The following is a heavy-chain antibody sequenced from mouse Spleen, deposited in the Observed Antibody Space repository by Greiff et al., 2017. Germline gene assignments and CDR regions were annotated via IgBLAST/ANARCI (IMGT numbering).Heavy chain of an antibody. CDR3: VRLNGYRYYAMDY. CDR1: GFSFNTYA. Sequence: VQLKESGGGLVQPKGSLKLSCAASGFSFNTYAMNWVRQAPGKGLEWVARIRSKSNNYATYYADSVKDRFTISRDDSESMLYLQMNNLKTEDTAMYYCVRLNGYRYYAMDYWGQGTSVTVSS. CDR2: IRSKSNNYAT. J-gene: IGHJ4*01. V-gene: IGHV10-1*01. D-gene: IGHD1-2*01.